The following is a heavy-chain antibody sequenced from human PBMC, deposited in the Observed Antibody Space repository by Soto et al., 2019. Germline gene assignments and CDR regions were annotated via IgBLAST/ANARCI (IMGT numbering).Heavy chain of an antibody. CDR3: TRKGGPSSSVYYYYYMDV. J-gene: IGHJ6*03. Sequence: EVQLVESGGGLVQPGGSLKLSCAASGFTFSGSAMHWVRQAPGKGLEWVGRIGSKVNSYATAYAASVKGRFTISRDDSKNTAYQQMNSMKTEDTAVYWCTRKGGPSSSVYYYYYMDVWGTGTTVTVSS. V-gene: IGHV3-73*01. CDR2: IGSKVNSYAT. CDR1: GFTFSGSA. D-gene: IGHD6-6*01.